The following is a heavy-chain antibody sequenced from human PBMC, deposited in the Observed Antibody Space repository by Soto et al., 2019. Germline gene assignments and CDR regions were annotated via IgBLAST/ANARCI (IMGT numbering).Heavy chain of an antibody. CDR1: GGSISSSSYY. CDR2: IYYSGST. D-gene: IGHD2-21*02. CDR3: ARWPRRVVTGRPGVAYFDY. J-gene: IGHJ4*02. V-gene: IGHV4-39*01. Sequence: SETLSLTCTVSGGSISSSSYYWGWIRQPPGKGLEWIGSIYYSGSTYYNPSLKSRVTISVDTSKNQFSLKLSSVTAADTAVYYCARWPRRVVTGRPGVAYFDYWGQGTLVTVSS.